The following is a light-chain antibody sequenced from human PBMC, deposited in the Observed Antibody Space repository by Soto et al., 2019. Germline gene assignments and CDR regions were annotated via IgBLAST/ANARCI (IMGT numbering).Light chain of an antibody. J-gene: IGLJ3*02. Sequence: QSALTQPASVSGSPGQSITISCTGTSSDVGSYNLVSWYQQHPGKAPKLMIYEGSKRPSGVSNRFSGSESGNTASLTISGLQSEDEADYYCRSYAGSSPLVFGGGTKLTVL. V-gene: IGLV2-23*01. CDR3: RSYAGSSPLV. CDR2: EGS. CDR1: SSDVGSYNL.